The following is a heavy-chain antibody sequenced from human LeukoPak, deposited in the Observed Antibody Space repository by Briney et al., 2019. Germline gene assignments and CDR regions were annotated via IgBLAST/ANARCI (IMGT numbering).Heavy chain of an antibody. V-gene: IGHV4-59*01. D-gene: IGHD6-13*01. CDR1: GASISSYY. J-gene: IGHJ4*02. CDR2: IYYSGNT. Sequence: PSETLSLTCAVSGASISSYYWSWIRQPPGKGLEWIGYIYYSGNTNFNPSLNNPSLKSRVTISVDASKNQFSLKLSSMTAADTAVYYCASGPYPAAGTDHQFDYWGQGTLVTVSS. CDR3: ASGPYPAAGTDHQFDY.